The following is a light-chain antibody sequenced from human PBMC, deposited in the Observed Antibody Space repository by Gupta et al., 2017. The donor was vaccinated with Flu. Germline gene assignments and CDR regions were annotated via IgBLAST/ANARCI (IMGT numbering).Light chain of an antibody. CDR2: NGS. Sequence: AIQMTQSPSSLSASVGDRFTITCRASQGIRTNLGWYQQKPGKAPKLLMYNGSTLQGGVPSRFSGSGSGTDFTLIISSLQPEDIAIYYCRHEDNCPLTFGRGTKVESK. J-gene: IGKJ4*01. V-gene: IGKV1-6*01. CDR1: QGIRTN. CDR3: RHEDNCPLT.